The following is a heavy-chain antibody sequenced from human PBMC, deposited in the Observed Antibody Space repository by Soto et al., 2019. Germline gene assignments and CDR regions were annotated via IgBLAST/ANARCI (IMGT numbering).Heavy chain of an antibody. CDR1: GGSFSYYY. Sequence: PSETLSLTCAIYGGSFSYYYWSWVRQPPGKGLEWIGEINHSGRTNYNPSLKSRVSISVDTSKNQFSLKLSSVTAADTAVYYCARGLSSSATFHKDYGMDVWGQGTTVTVSS. CDR2: INHSGRT. V-gene: IGHV4-34*01. D-gene: IGHD6-6*01. CDR3: ARGLSSSATFHKDYGMDV. J-gene: IGHJ6*02.